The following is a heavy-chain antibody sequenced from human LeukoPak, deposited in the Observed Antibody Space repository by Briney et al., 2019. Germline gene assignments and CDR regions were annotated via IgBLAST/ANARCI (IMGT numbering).Heavy chain of an antibody. J-gene: IGHJ3*02. CDR1: SGSISTSNYY. Sequence: SETLSLTCAVSSGSISTSNYYWSLVRQPPGKALEWIGNIFYSGSTYYSPSLKSRVTISLDTSRNQFSLKLNSVTAADTAVYYCAKSNGCGLIDIWGQGTMVTVSS. CDR3: AKSNGCGLIDI. D-gene: IGHD2-21*01. V-gene: IGHV4-39*07. CDR2: IFYSGST.